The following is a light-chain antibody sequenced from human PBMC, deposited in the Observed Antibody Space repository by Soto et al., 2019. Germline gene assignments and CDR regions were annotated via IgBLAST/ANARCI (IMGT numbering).Light chain of an antibody. CDR1: SSDVGGYKY. CDR3: SSYAGSNNYV. J-gene: IGLJ1*01. V-gene: IGLV2-8*01. Sequence: VLAQPPSASGSRGQSVTISCTGTSSDVGGYKYVSWYQQYPGKAPKLMIYAVNKRPSGVPDRFSGSKSGNTASLTVSGLQAEDEADYYCSSYAGSNNYVFGTGTKVTVL. CDR2: AVN.